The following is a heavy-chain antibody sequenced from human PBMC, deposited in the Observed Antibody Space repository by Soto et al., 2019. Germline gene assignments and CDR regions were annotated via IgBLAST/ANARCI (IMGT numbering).Heavy chain of an antibody. CDR2: IRSSSTTI. V-gene: IGHV3-48*02. CDR1: GFSFSSYH. CDR3: ASEANRDYGMDD. Sequence: EVQLVESGGGLIQPGGSLSLSCAASGFSFSSYHMNWVRQAPGKGLEWVSYIRSSSTTIYYADSVKGRFTISRDNAKNSLYLQMNSLRDEDTAVYYCASEANRDYGMDDWGQGTTVTVSS. J-gene: IGHJ6*02.